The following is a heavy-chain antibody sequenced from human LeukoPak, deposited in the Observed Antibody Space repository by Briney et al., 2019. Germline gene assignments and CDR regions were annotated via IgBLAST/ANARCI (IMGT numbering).Heavy chain of an antibody. CDR3: AREYCSSTSCTTSEYFQH. CDR1: GYTLTELS. V-gene: IGHV1-24*01. CDR2: FDPEDGET. Sequence: ASVKVSCKVSGYTLTELSMHWVRQAPGKGLEWMGGFDPEDGETIYAQKFQGRVTMTEDTSTDTAYMELSSLRSEDTAVYYCAREYCSSTSCTTSEYFQHWGQGTLVTVSS. J-gene: IGHJ1*01. D-gene: IGHD2-2*01.